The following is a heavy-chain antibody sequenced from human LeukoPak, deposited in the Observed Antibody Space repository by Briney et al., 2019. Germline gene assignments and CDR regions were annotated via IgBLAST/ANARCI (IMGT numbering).Heavy chain of an antibody. V-gene: IGHV3-30-3*01. J-gene: IGHJ4*02. D-gene: IGHD4-17*01. CDR2: ISYDGSNK. Sequence: ERSLRLSCAASGFTFSSYAMHWVRQAPGKGLEWVAVISYDGSNKYYADSVKGRFTISRDNSKNTLYLQMNSLRAEDTAVYYCARRAVTTRAVDYWGQGTLVTVSS. CDR1: GFTFSSYA. CDR3: ARRAVTTRAVDY.